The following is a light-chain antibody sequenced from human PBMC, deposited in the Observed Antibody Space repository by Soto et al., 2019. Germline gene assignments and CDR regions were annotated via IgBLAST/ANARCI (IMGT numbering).Light chain of an antibody. V-gene: IGLV2-8*01. CDR3: SSYAGSNNV. CDR1: SSDVGGYNY. CDR2: EVS. J-gene: IGLJ2*01. Sequence: QSVLTQPASVSGSPGQSITISCTGTSSDVGGYNYVSWYQQHPGKAPKLMIYEVSKRPSGVPDRFSGSKSGNTASLTVSGLQAEDEADYYCSSYAGSNNVFGGGTKLTVL.